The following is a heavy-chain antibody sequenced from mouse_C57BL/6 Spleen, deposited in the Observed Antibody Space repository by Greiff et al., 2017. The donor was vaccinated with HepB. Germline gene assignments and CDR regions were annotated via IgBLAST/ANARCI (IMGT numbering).Heavy chain of an antibody. D-gene: IGHD2-12*01. V-gene: IGHV1-82*01. Sequence: VQLQQSGPELVKPGASVKISCKASGYAFSSSWMNWVKQRPGKGLEWIGRIYPGDGDTNYNGKFKGKATLTADKSSSTAYMQLRSLTSEDSAVYFCARELPAWFAYWGQGTLVTVSA. CDR2: IYPGDGDT. CDR1: GYAFSSSW. CDR3: ARELPAWFAY. J-gene: IGHJ3*01.